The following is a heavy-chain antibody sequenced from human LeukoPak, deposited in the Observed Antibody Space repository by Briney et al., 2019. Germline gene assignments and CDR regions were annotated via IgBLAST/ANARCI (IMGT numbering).Heavy chain of an antibody. CDR2: INSSSSYI. Sequence: GGSLRPSCAASGFTFSSYSMNCVRQAPGDGLEWLSSINSSSSYIYDADSVKGPFTIYRDNAKNSLYLQMQRLRAEDTDVYYCARGRDYIWGSYDSWGQGTLVTVSS. J-gene: IGHJ4*02. CDR1: GFTFSSYS. V-gene: IGHV3-21*01. D-gene: IGHD3-16*01. CDR3: ARGRDYIWGSYDS.